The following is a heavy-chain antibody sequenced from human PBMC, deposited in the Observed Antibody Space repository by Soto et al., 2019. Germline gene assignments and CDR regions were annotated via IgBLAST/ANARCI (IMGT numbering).Heavy chain of an antibody. CDR2: IHPGDSDT. CDR3: ARWDGYYRGMDV. V-gene: IGHV5-51*01. J-gene: IGHJ6*02. Sequence: PGESLKISCKGSGYSFTNYWIAWVRQMPGKGLEWMGIIHPGDSDTRYGPSFQGQVTISVDKSVSTAYLQWSSLKASDTAMYYCARWDGYYRGMDVWGQGTTVTVSS. CDR1: GYSFTNYW. D-gene: IGHD1-26*01.